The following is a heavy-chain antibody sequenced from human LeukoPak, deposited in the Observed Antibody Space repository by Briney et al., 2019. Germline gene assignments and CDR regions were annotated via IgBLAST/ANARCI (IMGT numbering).Heavy chain of an antibody. Sequence: ETLSLTCTVSGGSISSGGYYWSWIRQPPGKGLEWVSAISGSGGSTYYADSVKGRFTISRDNAKNSLYLQMNSLRAEDTAVYYCAKDPSPYSGYDFDYWGQGTLVTVSS. CDR3: AKDPSPYSGYDFDY. J-gene: IGHJ4*02. CDR2: ISGSGGST. V-gene: IGHV3-23*01. D-gene: IGHD5-12*01. CDR1: GGSISSGGYY.